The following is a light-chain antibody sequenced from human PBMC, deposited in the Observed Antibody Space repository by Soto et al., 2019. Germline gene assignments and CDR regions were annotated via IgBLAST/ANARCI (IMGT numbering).Light chain of an antibody. V-gene: IGLV2-14*01. CDR3: SSYTNSSTQV. Sequence: QSVLTQPASVSGSPGQSITTSCTGTSSDVGGYNYVSWYQQHPGKAPKLMIYEVSNRPSGVSNRFSGSKSGNTASLTISGLQAEDEADYYCSSYTNSSTQVFGTGTKVTVL. J-gene: IGLJ1*01. CDR2: EVS. CDR1: SSDVGGYNY.